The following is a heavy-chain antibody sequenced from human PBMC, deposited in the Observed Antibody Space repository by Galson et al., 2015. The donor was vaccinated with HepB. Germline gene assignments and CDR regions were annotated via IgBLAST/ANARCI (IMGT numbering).Heavy chain of an antibody. Sequence: SLRLSCAASGFTFSSYGMHWVRQAPGKGLEWVAVIWYDGSNKYYADSVKGRFTISRDNSKNTLYLQMSSLRAEDTAVYYCARALTSSGWYSPFDYWGQGTLVTVSS. CDR3: ARALTSSGWYSPFDY. CDR1: GFTFSSYG. J-gene: IGHJ4*02. V-gene: IGHV3-33*01. CDR2: IWYDGSNK. D-gene: IGHD6-19*01.